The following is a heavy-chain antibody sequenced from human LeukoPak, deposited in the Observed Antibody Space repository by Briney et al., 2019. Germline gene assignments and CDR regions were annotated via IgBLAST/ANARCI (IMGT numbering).Heavy chain of an antibody. CDR1: GFTFDDYA. D-gene: IGHD2-21*01. J-gene: IGHJ2*01. CDR2: ISWKSGSV. CDR3: ARRSISHWYFDL. V-gene: IGHV3-9*01. Sequence: GRSLRLSCAASGFTFDDYAIYWVRQAPGKGLEWVSGISWKSGSVGHADSVKGRFTIPTDTARNSLYLQMNSLRPEDTALYYCARRSISHWYFDLWGRGTLVTVSS.